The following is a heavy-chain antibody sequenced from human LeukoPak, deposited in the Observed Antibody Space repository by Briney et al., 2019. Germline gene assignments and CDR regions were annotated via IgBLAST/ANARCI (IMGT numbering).Heavy chain of an antibody. D-gene: IGHD2-2*01. V-gene: IGHV4-61*02. CDR1: GGSISSGSYY. Sequence: PSETLSLTCTVSGGSISSGSYYWSWIRQPAGKGLEWIGRIYTSGSTNYNPSLKSRVTISVDTSKNQFSLKLSSVTAADTAVYYCARSQERGVPAAMGYWGQGTLVTVSS. CDR3: ARSQERGVPAAMGY. J-gene: IGHJ4*02. CDR2: IYTSGST.